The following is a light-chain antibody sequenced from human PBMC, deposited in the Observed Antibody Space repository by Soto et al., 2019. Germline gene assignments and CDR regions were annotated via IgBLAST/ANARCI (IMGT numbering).Light chain of an antibody. V-gene: IGLV2-14*01. Sequence: QSALTQPASLSGSPGQSITISCTGTSSDIGAYDYVSWFQQHPGKAPKLMISEVNNRPSGVSNRFFGSKSGKTASLTISGLQADDEADYHCCTYAGSSTYVFGTGTKLTVL. CDR3: CTYAGSSTYV. CDR2: EVN. CDR1: SSDIGAYDY. J-gene: IGLJ1*01.